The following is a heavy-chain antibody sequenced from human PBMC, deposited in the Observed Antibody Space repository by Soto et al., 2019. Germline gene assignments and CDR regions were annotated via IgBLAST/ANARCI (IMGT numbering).Heavy chain of an antibody. V-gene: IGHV3-23*01. CDR2: ISAGGGST. Sequence: GGSLRLSCAASGFTFSSYGMSWVRQAPGKGLEWVSAISAGGGSTYYADSVNGRFTISRDNSKNTLYLQMNSLRAEDTAVYYCAKEGGVVPAARLDYYYMDVWGKGTTVTVSS. J-gene: IGHJ6*03. CDR3: AKEGGVVPAARLDYYYMDV. D-gene: IGHD2-2*01. CDR1: GFTFSSYG.